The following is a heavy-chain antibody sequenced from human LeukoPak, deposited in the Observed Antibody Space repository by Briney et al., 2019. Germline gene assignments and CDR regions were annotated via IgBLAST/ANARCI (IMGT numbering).Heavy chain of an antibody. V-gene: IGHV3-9*01. J-gene: IGHJ4*02. D-gene: IGHD6-19*01. CDR3: ARVRGSGWYSG. CDR1: GFTFDDYA. Sequence: GRSLRLSCAASGFTFDDYAMHWVRQAPGKGLEWVSSISWNSGNIDYADSVKGRFTISRDNAKNSLYLQMNSLRAEDTAVYYCARVRGSGWYSGWGQGTLVTVSS. CDR2: ISWNSGNI.